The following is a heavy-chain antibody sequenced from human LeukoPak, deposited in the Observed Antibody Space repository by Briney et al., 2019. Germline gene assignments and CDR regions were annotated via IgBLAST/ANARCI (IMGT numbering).Heavy chain of an antibody. CDR3: AHSTYYDSSGYWGRYAFDI. V-gene: IGHV2-5*02. Sequence: SGPTLVKPTQTLTLTCTFSGFSLSTSGVGVGWIRQPAGKALEWLALIYWDDDKRYSPSLKSRLTITKDTSKNQVVLTMTNMDPVDTATYYCAHSTYYDSSGYWGRYAFDIWGQGTMVTVSS. CDR1: GFSLSTSGVG. J-gene: IGHJ3*02. D-gene: IGHD3-22*01. CDR2: IYWDDDK.